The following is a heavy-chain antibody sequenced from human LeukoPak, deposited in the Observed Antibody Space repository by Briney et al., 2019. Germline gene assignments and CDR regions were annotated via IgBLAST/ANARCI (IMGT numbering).Heavy chain of an antibody. CDR1: GFTFRNHA. J-gene: IGHJ4*02. Sequence: GSLRLSCAASGFTFRNHAMNWVRQAPGKGLEWVSVISGSGETTYYADSVRGRFTISRDNSQNTLYLQMNSLRAEDTAVYYCARSYYDFWSGYETHGYWGQGTLVTVSS. CDR3: ARSYYDFWSGYETHGY. D-gene: IGHD3-3*01. V-gene: IGHV3-23*01. CDR2: ISGSGETT.